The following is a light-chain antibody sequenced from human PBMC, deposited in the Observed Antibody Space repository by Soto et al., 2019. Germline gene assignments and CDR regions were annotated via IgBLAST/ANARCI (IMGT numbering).Light chain of an antibody. V-gene: IGLV2-11*01. CDR3: GLYAGSYV. CDR2: DVS. Sequence: QSALTQPRSVSGSPGQSVTISCTGTSSDVGGYNYVSWYQQHPGKAPKLMIYDVSKRPSGVPDRFSGSKSGNTASLTISGIQAEDEADYYCGLYAGSYVFGTGTKLTVL. CDR1: SSDVGGYNY. J-gene: IGLJ1*01.